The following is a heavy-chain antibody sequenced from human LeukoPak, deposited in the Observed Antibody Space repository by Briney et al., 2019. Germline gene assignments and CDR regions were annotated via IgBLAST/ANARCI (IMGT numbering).Heavy chain of an antibody. CDR2: ISGSGGST. CDR3: AKVAEYSYNERVDY. Sequence: GGSLRLSCATSGFTFNIYAMNWVRQAPGKGLEWVSGISGSGGSTYYADSVKGRFTISRDNSKNTLYLQMNSLRAEDTAVCYCAKVAEYSYNERVDYWGQGTLVTVSS. CDR1: GFTFNIYA. D-gene: IGHD5-18*01. V-gene: IGHV3-23*01. J-gene: IGHJ4*02.